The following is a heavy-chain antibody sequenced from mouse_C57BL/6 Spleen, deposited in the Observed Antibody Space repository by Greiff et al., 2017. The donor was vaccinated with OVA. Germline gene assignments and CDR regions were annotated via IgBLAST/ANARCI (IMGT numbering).Heavy chain of an antibody. CDR2: IDPSDSYT. CDR3: ARRGGQLRPPFDY. Sequence: QVQLQQPGAELVRPGTSVKLSCKASGYTFTSYWMHWVKQRPGQGLEWIGVIDPSDSYTNYNQKFKGKATLTVDTSSSTAYMQLSSLTSEDSAVYYCARRGGQLRPPFDYWGQGTPLTVSS. D-gene: IGHD3-2*02. CDR1: GYTFTSYW. V-gene: IGHV1-59*01. J-gene: IGHJ2*01.